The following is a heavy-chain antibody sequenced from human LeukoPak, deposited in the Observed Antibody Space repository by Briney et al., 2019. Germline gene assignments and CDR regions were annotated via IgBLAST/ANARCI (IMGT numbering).Heavy chain of an antibody. J-gene: IGHJ3*02. Sequence: PSETLSLTCTVSGGSISSYYWSWIRQPPGKGLERIGYIYYSGSTNYNPSLKSRVTISVDTSKNQFSLKLSSVTAADTAVYYCARDSSGYYFGEGDAFDIWGQGTMVTVSS. CDR1: GGSISSYY. D-gene: IGHD3-22*01. CDR2: IYYSGST. V-gene: IGHV4-59*01. CDR3: ARDSSGYYFGEGDAFDI.